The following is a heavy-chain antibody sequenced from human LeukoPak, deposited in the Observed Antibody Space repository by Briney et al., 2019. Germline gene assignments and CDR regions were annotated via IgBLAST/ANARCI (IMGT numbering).Heavy chain of an antibody. CDR2: INPSGGST. J-gene: IGHJ4*02. Sequence: GASVKVSCKASGYTFTSYYMHWVRQALGQGLEWMGIINPSGGSTSYAQKFQGRVTITADKSTSTAYMELRSMRSEDTAVYYCARDPEWELLGYFDYWGQGTLVTVSS. D-gene: IGHD1-26*01. V-gene: IGHV1-46*01. CDR1: GYTFTSYY. CDR3: ARDPEWELLGYFDY.